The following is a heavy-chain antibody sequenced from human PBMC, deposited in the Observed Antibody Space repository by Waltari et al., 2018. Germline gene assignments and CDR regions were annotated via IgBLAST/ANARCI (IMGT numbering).Heavy chain of an antibody. D-gene: IGHD1-26*01. CDR1: GFRFSAFA. CDR3: AKGPFSPGSYLIDY. J-gene: IGHJ4*02. CDR2: ISDSDDKR. V-gene: IGHV3-23*04. Sequence: EVLLVESGGGLVQHGGSLRLSCAASGFRFSAFAMNWVREAPEKGLVWVSSISDSDDKRKYADAVKGRLTVSIDNSKNTLFLQMNILRADDTAVYYCAKGPFSPGSYLIDYWGQGTLVTVSS.